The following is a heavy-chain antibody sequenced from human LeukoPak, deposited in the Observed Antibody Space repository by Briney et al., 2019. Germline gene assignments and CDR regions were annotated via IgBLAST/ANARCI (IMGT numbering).Heavy chain of an antibody. V-gene: IGHV4-39*01. CDR3: ARHGPYYDYVPHYFDY. D-gene: IGHD3-16*01. J-gene: IGHJ4*02. Sequence: SETLSLTCTVSGDSISSSSYYWGWIRQPPGKGLEWIGSIYYSGSTYYNPSLKSRVTISVDTSKNQFSLKLSSVTAADTAVYYCARHGPYYDYVPHYFDYWGQGTLVTVSS. CDR2: IYYSGST. CDR1: GDSISSSSYY.